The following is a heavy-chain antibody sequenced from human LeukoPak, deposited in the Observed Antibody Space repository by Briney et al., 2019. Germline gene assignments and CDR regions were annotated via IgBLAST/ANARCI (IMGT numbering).Heavy chain of an antibody. CDR1: GYSFTSYW. D-gene: IGHD2-15*01. V-gene: IGHV5-51*01. Sequence: GESLKISCKGSGYSFTSYWIGWVRQMPGKGLEWMGIIYPGDSDTRYSPSFQGQVTISADKSISTAYLQWSSLKASDTATYYCARLYGASVVAYSVYYYYYMDVWGKGTTVTVSS. CDR2: IYPGDSDT. CDR3: ARLYGASVVAYSVYYYYYMDV. J-gene: IGHJ6*03.